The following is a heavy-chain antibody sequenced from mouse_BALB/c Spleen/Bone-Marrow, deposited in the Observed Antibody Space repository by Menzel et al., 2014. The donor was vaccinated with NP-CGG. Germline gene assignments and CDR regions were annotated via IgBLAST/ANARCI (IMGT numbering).Heavy chain of an antibody. D-gene: IGHD1-1*01. J-gene: IGHJ4*01. CDR1: GYSFTGYT. V-gene: IGHV1-18*01. CDR3: ARWDYYGYTMDY. Sequence: EVKLMESGPELVKSGASMKISCKASGYSFTGYTMNWVKQSHGKNLEWIGLISPYNGGTSYNQKFKGKATLTVDKSSSTAYMELLSLTSEDSAVYYCARWDYYGYTMDYWGQGTSVTVSS. CDR2: ISPYNGGT.